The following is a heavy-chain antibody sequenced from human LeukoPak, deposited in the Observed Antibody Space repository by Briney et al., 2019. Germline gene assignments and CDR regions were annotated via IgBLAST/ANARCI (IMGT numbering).Heavy chain of an antibody. Sequence: LGGSLRLSCAASGFTFSSYGMHWVRQAPGKGLEWVAVILYDGSNKYYADSVKGRFTISRDNSKNTLYLQMNCLRAEDTAVYYCAKKLGGSYYYYGMDVWGQGTTVTVSS. CDR3: AKKLGGSYYYYGMDV. D-gene: IGHD3-16*01. CDR1: GFTFSSYG. J-gene: IGHJ6*02. V-gene: IGHV3-30*18. CDR2: ILYDGSNK.